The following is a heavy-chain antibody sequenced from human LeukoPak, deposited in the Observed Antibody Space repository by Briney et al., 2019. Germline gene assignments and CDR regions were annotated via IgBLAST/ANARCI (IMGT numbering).Heavy chain of an antibody. J-gene: IGHJ4*02. Sequence: PGGSLRLSCAASGFTFSSYAMSWVRQAPGKGLEWVSAISGSGGSTYYADSVKGRFTISRDNSKNTLYLQMNSLRAEDTAVSYCAKALRGYSYGLFDYWGQGTLVTVSS. V-gene: IGHV3-23*01. CDR3: AKALRGYSYGLFDY. D-gene: IGHD5-18*01. CDR2: ISGSGGST. CDR1: GFTFSSYA.